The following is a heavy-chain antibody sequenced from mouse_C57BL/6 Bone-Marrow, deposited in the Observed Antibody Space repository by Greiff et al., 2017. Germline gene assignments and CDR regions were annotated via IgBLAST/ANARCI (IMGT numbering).Heavy chain of an antibody. D-gene: IGHD3-1*01. CDR2: IDPSSGYT. J-gene: IGHJ4*01. CDR3: ATQLGPLYYAMGY. Sequence: VQRVESGAELAKPGASVKLSCKASGYTFTSYWMHWVKQRPGQGLEWIGYIDPSSGYTKYNQKFKDKATLTADKSSSTAYMQLSSLTYEDSAVYYCATQLGPLYYAMGYWGQGTSVTVSS. CDR1: GYTFTSYW. V-gene: IGHV1-7*01.